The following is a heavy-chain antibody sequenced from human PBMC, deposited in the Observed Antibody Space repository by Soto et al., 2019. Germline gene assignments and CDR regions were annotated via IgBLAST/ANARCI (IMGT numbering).Heavy chain of an antibody. CDR1: GGSVSSSSFF. J-gene: IGHJ6*02. CDR3: GRHPATSETYFYGMDV. Sequence: SETLSLTGTVSGGSVSSSSFFWGWIRQSPGKGLEWIGSIYYSGTTYYNPSLKSRVTISVDTSKSQLSLRVSSVTAADTAVYYCGRHPATSETYFYGMDVWGQGTTVTVSS. V-gene: IGHV4-39*01. CDR2: IYYSGTT.